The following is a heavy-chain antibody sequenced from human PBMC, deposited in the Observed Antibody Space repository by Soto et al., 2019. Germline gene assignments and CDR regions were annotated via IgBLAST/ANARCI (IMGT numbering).Heavy chain of an antibody. CDR2: ISSSGGTT. D-gene: IGHD3-16*01. Sequence: EVQLLESGGGLVQPGESLRLSCAVSGFTFSSFAMSWVRQAPGKGLEWVSVISSSGGTTYYTDSVKGRFTISRDNSKNTLYLQMNSLRAEDTAVHYCARDYSYACDYWGQGTLVTVSS. J-gene: IGHJ4*02. CDR3: ARDYSYACDY. CDR1: GFTFSSFA. V-gene: IGHV3-23*01.